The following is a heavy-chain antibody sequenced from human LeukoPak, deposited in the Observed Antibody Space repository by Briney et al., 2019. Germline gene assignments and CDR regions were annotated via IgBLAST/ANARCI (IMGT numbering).Heavy chain of an antibody. Sequence: ASVKVSCKASGYTFTSYGISWVRQAPGQGLEWMGWIRAYNGNTDYAQKLQDRVTVTTDTSTSTAYMELRSLRSDDTAVYYCARANDSSGYSFDYWGQGTLVTVSS. CDR2: IRAYNGNT. D-gene: IGHD3-22*01. J-gene: IGHJ4*02. CDR3: ARANDSSGYSFDY. V-gene: IGHV1-18*01. CDR1: GYTFTSYG.